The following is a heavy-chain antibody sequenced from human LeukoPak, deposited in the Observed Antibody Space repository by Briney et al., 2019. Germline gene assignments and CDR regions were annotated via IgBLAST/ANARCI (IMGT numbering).Heavy chain of an antibody. CDR3: ARTMVRGVIINYYYYMDV. CDR1: GGSISSGSYY. CDR2: IYTSGST. V-gene: IGHV4-61*02. J-gene: IGHJ6*03. Sequence: SETLSLTCTVSGGSISSGSYYWSWIRQPAGKGLEWIGRIYTSGSTNYNPSLKSRVTISVDTSKNQFSLKLSSLTAADTAVYYCARTMVRGVIINYYYYMDVWGKGTTVTISS. D-gene: IGHD3-10*01.